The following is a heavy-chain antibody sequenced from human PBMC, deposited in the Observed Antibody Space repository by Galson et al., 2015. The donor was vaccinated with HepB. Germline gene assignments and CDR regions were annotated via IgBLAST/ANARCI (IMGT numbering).Heavy chain of an antibody. D-gene: IGHD3-10*01. Sequence: SLRLSCAASEFTFSSYWMHWVRQAPGKGLEWVANISPDGSETYYVASLKGRFTISRDNAKNSLYLQMDSLRAEDTAVYYCARRISLVRGIITKPDYYYGMDVWGQGTTVTVAS. CDR1: EFTFSSYW. J-gene: IGHJ6*02. V-gene: IGHV3-7*03. CDR2: ISPDGSET. CDR3: ARRISLVRGIITKPDYYYGMDV.